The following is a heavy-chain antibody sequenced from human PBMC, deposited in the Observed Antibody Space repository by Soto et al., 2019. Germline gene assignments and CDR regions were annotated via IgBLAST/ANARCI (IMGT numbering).Heavy chain of an antibody. D-gene: IGHD2-2*01. CDR1: GFTFGDYA. Sequence: GGSLRLSCTASGFTFGDYAMSWFRQAPGKGLEWVGFIRSKAYGGTTEYAASVKGRFTISRDDSKSIAYLQMNSLKTEDTAVYYCTRGFVVVVPAAMPYYYYGMDVWGQGTTVTVSS. J-gene: IGHJ6*02. CDR2: IRSKAYGGTT. V-gene: IGHV3-49*03. CDR3: TRGFVVVVPAAMPYYYYGMDV.